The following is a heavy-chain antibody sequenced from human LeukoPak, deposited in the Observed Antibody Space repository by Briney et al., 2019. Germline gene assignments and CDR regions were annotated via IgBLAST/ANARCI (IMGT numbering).Heavy chain of an antibody. CDR2: ISSSSSYT. D-gene: IGHD2-15*01. CDR1: GFTFSDYY. CDR3: ARGYCSGGSCPQPFDY. V-gene: IGHV3-11*06. Sequence: GGSLRLSCAASGFTFSDYYMSWIRQAPGKGLEWVSYISSSSSYTNYADSVKGRFTISRDNAKNSLYLQMNSLRAEDTAVYYCARGYCSGGSCPQPFDYWGQGTLVTVSS. J-gene: IGHJ4*02.